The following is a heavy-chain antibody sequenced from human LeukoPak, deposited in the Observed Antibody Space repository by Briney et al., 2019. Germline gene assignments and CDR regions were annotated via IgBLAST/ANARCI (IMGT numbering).Heavy chain of an antibody. CDR2: ISAYNGNT. CDR3: ASPESTEGSGYDFDY. J-gene: IGHJ4*02. D-gene: IGHD5-12*01. Sequence: GASVKVSCKASGYTFTSYGISWVRQAPGQGLEWMGWISAYNGNTNYAQKLQGRVTMTTDTSTSTAYMELRSLRSDDTAVYYCASPESTEGSGYDFDYWGQGTLVTVSS. V-gene: IGHV1-18*01. CDR1: GYTFTSYG.